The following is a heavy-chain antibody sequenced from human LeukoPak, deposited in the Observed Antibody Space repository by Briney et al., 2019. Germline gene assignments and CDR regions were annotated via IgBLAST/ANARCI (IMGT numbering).Heavy chain of an antibody. D-gene: IGHD3-22*01. Sequence: GASVKVSCKASGYTFTGYYMHWVRQAPGQGLEWMGWINPNSGGTRYAQKFQGRVIMTRDTSITTLYMELSSLRSDDTAVYYCARDREFCDSNCYSGWFASWGQGTLVTISS. CDR2: INPNSGGT. V-gene: IGHV1-2*02. CDR3: ARDREFCDSNCYSGWFAS. CDR1: GYTFTGYY. J-gene: IGHJ5*01.